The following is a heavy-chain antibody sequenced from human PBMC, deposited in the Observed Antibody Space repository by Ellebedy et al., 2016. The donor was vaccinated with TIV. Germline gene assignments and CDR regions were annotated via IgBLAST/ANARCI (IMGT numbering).Heavy chain of an antibody. V-gene: IGHV1-69*06. CDR3: AYGRSTVTLSYYYYGMDV. Sequence: ASVKVSXXASGGTFSSYAISWVRQAPGQGLEWMGGIISIFGTANYAQKFQGRVTITADKSTSTAYMELSILRSEDTAVYYCAYGRSTVTLSYYYYGMDVWGQGTTVTVSS. D-gene: IGHD4-17*01. CDR2: IISIFGTA. J-gene: IGHJ6*02. CDR1: GGTFSSYA.